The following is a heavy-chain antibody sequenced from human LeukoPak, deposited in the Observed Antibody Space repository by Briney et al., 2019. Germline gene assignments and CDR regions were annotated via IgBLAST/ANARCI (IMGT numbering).Heavy chain of an antibody. CDR3: ARAREGGVVVFRKRLYYFDY. Sequence: SETLSLTCTVSGYSISSGYYWGWIRQPPGKGLEWIGSIYHSGRTFYNPSLKSRVTISVDTSKNQFSLKLSSVTAADTAVYYCARAREGGVVVFRKRLYYFDYWGQGTLVTVSS. CDR1: GYSISSGYY. D-gene: IGHD3-22*01. J-gene: IGHJ4*02. CDR2: IYHSGRT. V-gene: IGHV4-38-2*02.